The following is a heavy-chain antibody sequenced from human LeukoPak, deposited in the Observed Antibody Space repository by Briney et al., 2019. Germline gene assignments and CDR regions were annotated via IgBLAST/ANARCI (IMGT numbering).Heavy chain of an antibody. CDR3: ARQNEKYTSGWYTA. D-gene: IGHD6-19*01. CDR1: GYTFTRYY. J-gene: IGHJ5*02. V-gene: IGHV1-2*02. Sequence: ASVKVSCKASGYTFTRYYMHWVRQAPGQGLEWMGWINPNSGGTNYAQKFQGRVTMTRDTSTSTAYMELRSLRSDDTAVYYCARQNEKYTSGWYTAWGQGTLVTVSS. CDR2: INPNSGGT.